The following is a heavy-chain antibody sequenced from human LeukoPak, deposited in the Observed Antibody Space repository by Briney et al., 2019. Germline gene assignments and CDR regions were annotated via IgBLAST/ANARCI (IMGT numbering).Heavy chain of an antibody. V-gene: IGHV4-34*01. CDR1: GFTFSNYW. Sequence: PGGSLSLSCAASGFTFSNYWMSWVRQPPGKGLEWIGEINHSGSTNYNPSLKSRVTISVDTSKNQFSLKLSSVTAADTAVYYCARPGGIVGATRSYFDYWGQGTLVTVSS. CDR3: ARPGGIVGATRSYFDY. J-gene: IGHJ4*02. D-gene: IGHD1-26*01. CDR2: INHSGST.